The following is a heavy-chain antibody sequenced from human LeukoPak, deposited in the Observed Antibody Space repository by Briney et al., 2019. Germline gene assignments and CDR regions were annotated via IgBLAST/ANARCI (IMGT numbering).Heavy chain of an antibody. CDR2: IKQDGSEK. Sequence: GGSLRLSCAASGFTFSSYWMSWVRQAPGKGLEWVANIKQDGSEKYYVDSVKGRFTISRDNAKSSLYLQLNSLRAEDTAVYYCAREFKDYYDSSGSSAGFDYWGQGTLVTVSS. V-gene: IGHV3-7*01. CDR3: AREFKDYYDSSGSSAGFDY. CDR1: GFTFSSYW. J-gene: IGHJ4*02. D-gene: IGHD3-22*01.